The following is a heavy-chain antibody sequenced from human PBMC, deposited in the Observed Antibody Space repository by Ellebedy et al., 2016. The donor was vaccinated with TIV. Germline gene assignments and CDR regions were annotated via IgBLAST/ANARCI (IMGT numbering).Heavy chain of an antibody. J-gene: IGHJ1*01. CDR3: ARERLYIRGVLQH. CDR2: INHSGST. CDR1: GGSFSGYY. V-gene: IGHV4-34*01. Sequence: SQTLSLTCXVYGGSFSGYYWSWIRQPPGKGLEWIGEINHSGSTNYNPSLKSRVTISVDTSKNQFSLKLSSVTAADTAVYYCARERLYIRGVLQHWGQGTLVTVSS. D-gene: IGHD3-3*01.